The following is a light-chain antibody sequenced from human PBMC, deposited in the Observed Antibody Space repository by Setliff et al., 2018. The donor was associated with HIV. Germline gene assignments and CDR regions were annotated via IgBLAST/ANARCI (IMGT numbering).Light chain of an antibody. V-gene: IGLV1-40*01. CDR1: SSNIGAGYD. J-gene: IGLJ2*01. CDR2: RNN. CDR3: QSYDRNLSVV. Sequence: QSVLTQPPSVSGAPGQRITISCTGSSSNIGAGYDVHWYQHLPGTAPKLLIYRNNNRPSGVPDRLSGSKSGTSASPAITGLQAEDEADYYCQSYDRNLSVVFGGGTKVTVL.